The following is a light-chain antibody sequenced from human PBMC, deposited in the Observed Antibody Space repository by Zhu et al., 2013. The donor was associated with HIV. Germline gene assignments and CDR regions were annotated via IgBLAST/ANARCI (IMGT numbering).Light chain of an antibody. CDR3: QRYDYSPLLFS. V-gene: IGKV3-11*01. CDR2: DAS. J-gene: IGKJ2*03. CDR1: QSISSY. Sequence: EIVLTQSPATLSLSPGERATLSCRASQSISSYLAWYQQKPGQAPRLLIYDASNRATGIPARFSGSGSGTDFTLTISSLEPEDFAVYYCQRYDYSPLLFSFGQGTKLEIK.